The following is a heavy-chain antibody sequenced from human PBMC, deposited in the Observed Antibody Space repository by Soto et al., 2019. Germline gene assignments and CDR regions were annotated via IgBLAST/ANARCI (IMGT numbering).Heavy chain of an antibody. D-gene: IGHD2-15*01. V-gene: IGHV1-18*01. CDR1: GYTFTNFG. CDR3: ASRGTLLAY. Sequence: ASVKVSCKASGYTFTNFGISWVRQAPGQGLEWMGWISAYNGNTNYAQNFQGRVTMTTDTSTSTAYMELRSLRSDDTAVYYCASRGTLLAYWGQGSLVPVSS. J-gene: IGHJ1*01. CDR2: ISAYNGNT.